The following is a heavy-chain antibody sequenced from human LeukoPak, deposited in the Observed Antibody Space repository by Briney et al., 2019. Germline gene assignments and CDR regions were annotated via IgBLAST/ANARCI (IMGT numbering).Heavy chain of an antibody. CDR3: ARDLPYIVVVPAAEGLDL. J-gene: IGHJ2*01. CDR1: GVTFSSYA. Sequence: RRSLRLSCAASGVTFSSYAMNWVRQAPGKGLEWVAVILYDVSNKYYADSVKGRFTISRDNSKNTLYLQMNSLRAEDTAVYYCARDLPYIVVVPAAEGLDLWGRGTLVTVSS. V-gene: IGHV3-30*04. D-gene: IGHD2-2*01. CDR2: ILYDVSNK.